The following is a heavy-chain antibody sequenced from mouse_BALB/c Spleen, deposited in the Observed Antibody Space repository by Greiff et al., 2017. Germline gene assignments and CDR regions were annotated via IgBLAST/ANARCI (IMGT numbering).Heavy chain of an antibody. Sequence: VQLQQSAAELARPGASVKMSCKASGYTFTSYTMHWVKQRPGQGLEWIGYINPSSGYTEYNQKFKDKTTLTADKSSSTAYMQLSSLTSEDSAVYYCARRDYGYAMDYWGQGTSVTVSS. J-gene: IGHJ4*01. CDR2: INPSSGYT. D-gene: IGHD2-4*01. V-gene: IGHV1-4*02. CDR3: ARRDYGYAMDY. CDR1: GYTFTSYT.